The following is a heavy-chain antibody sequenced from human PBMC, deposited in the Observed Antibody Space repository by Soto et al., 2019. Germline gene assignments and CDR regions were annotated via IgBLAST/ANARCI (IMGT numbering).Heavy chain of an antibody. CDR2: ISSSSSYT. D-gene: IGHD3-10*01. CDR3: ARVVHYYGSGSYYGPYFDY. CDR1: GFTFSDYY. Sequence: GGSLRLSCAASGFTFSDYYMSWIRQAPGRGLEWVSYISSSSSYTNYADSVKGRFTISRDNAKNSLYLQMNSLRAEDTAVYYCARVVHYYGSGSYYGPYFDYWGQGTLVTVSS. J-gene: IGHJ4*02. V-gene: IGHV3-11*05.